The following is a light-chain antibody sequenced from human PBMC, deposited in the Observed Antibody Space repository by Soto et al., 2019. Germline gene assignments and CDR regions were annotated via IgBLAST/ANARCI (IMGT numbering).Light chain of an antibody. CDR1: QSVTSNY. CDR3: QHYVTSLTT. Sequence: EIVLTQSPGTLSLSPGERATLSCGASQSVTSNYLAWYQQKPGQAPRLLIFGASIRVKGIPDRFIGSGSGTDFTLTISSLEPEDFAVYYCQHYVTSLTTFGQGTKVEVK. V-gene: IGKV3-20*01. CDR2: GAS. J-gene: IGKJ1*01.